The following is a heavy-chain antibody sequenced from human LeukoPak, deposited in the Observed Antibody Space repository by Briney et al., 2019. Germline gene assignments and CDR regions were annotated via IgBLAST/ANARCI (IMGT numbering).Heavy chain of an antibody. V-gene: IGHV3-30*02. J-gene: IGHJ4*02. CDR1: GFTFSSYG. CDR3: AKAKQLTLDY. CDR2: IRYDGSNK. D-gene: IGHD6-6*01. Sequence: PGGSLRLSCAASGFTFSSYGMHWVRQAPGKGLEWVAFIRYDGSNKYYADSVKGRFTISRDNSKNTLYLQMKSLRAEDTAVYYCAKAKQLTLDYWGQGTLVTVSS.